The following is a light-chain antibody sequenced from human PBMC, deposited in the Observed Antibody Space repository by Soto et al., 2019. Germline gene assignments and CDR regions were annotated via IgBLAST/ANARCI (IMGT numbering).Light chain of an antibody. Sequence: DIQITKSPSSLSASVGDRVTITCRASQSISSYLNWYQQKPRKAPKVLIYDASRLQSGVPSRFSGSGSGTDFTLTISSLQSEDFAIYYCQQSYSPPWTFGQGTKVEIK. CDR3: QQSYSPPWT. J-gene: IGKJ1*01. CDR1: QSISSY. V-gene: IGKV1-39*01. CDR2: DAS.